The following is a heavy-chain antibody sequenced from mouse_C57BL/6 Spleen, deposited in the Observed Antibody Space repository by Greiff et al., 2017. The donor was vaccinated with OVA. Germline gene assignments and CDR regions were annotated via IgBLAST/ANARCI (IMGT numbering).Heavy chain of an antibody. V-gene: IGHV7-1*01. Sequence: EVQLMESGGGLVQSGRSLRLSCATSGFTFSDYYMEWVRQAPGKGLEWIAASRNKANANQKESSAYVKGRFIVSRDTSQSILYLHMNALRAEDTAIYYCARDAKGYFDYWGQGTTLTVSS. J-gene: IGHJ2*01. CDR1: GFTFSDYY. CDR2: SRNKANANQK. CDR3: ARDAKGYFDY.